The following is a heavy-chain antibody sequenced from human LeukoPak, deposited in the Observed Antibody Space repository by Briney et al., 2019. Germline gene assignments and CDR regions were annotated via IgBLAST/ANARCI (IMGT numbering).Heavy chain of an antibody. J-gene: IGHJ6*03. CDR2: INEGANVK. CDR3: ARDLYYYDTGGDYMDV. CDR1: GFTFSAYW. V-gene: IGHV3-7*03. Sequence: HPGESLRLSCAASGFTFSAYWMTWVRQAPGKGLEWLANINEGANVKFYVDSVKGRFIISRDNTKNSLYLQMSILRAEDTALYYCARDLYYYDTGGDYMDVWGKGTTVTVSS. D-gene: IGHD3-22*01.